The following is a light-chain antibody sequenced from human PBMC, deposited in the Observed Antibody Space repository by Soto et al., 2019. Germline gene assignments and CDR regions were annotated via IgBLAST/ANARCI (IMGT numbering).Light chain of an antibody. V-gene: IGKV3-20*01. CDR2: EAS. J-gene: IGKJ5*01. Sequence: EIVLTQSPGTLSLSPGENATPSSRASQSVTSSYLAWYKQKPGQAPRLLMYEASSRATGIPDRFSGSGSGTEFTLTISRLEAEDFEVYYCQQSSSSPITFGQGTRLEIK. CDR1: QSVTSSY. CDR3: QQSSSSPIT.